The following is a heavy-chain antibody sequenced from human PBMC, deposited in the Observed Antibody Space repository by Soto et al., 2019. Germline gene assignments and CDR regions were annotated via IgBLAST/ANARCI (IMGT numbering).Heavy chain of an antibody. CDR3: AKAYYYDSSGYFDY. D-gene: IGHD3-22*01. V-gene: IGHV3-23*01. Sequence: EVQLLESGGGLVQPGGSLRLSCAASGFTFSSYAMSWVRQAPGKGLEWVSAISGSGGSTYYAGSVKGRFTISRDNSKNTLDLQMNSLRAEDTAVYYCAKAYYYDSSGYFDYWGQGTLVTVSS. CDR1: GFTFSSYA. CDR2: ISGSGGST. J-gene: IGHJ4*02.